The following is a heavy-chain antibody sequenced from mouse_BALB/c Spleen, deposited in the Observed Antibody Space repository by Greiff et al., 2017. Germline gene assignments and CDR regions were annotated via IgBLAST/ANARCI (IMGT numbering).Heavy chain of an antibody. V-gene: IGHV5-6-5*01. CDR1: GFTFSSYA. J-gene: IGHJ3*01. CDR3: ARDGSSPLAY. CDR2: ISSGGST. Sequence: EVMLVESGGGLVKPGGSLKLSCAASGFTFSSYAMSWVRQTPEKRLEWVASISSGGSTYYPDSVKGRFTISRDNARNILYLQMSSLRSEDTAMYYCARDGSSPLAYGGQGTLVTVSA. D-gene: IGHD1-1*01.